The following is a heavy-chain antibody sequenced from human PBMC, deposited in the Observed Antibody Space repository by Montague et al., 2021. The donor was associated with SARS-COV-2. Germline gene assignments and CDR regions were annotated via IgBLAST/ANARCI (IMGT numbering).Heavy chain of an antibody. CDR1: GFTFSTYW. V-gene: IGHV3-74*01. D-gene: IGHD2-2*03. CDR2: INPDGDAT. CDR3: VTWIRNHFDY. Sequence: SLRLSCAASGFTFSTYWMYWIRQVPGKGLAWVSRINPDGDATTYADSVKGRFTISRDNSKNILYLQMNSLTAADTAVYFCVTWIRNHFDYWGQGTPVTVSS. J-gene: IGHJ4*02.